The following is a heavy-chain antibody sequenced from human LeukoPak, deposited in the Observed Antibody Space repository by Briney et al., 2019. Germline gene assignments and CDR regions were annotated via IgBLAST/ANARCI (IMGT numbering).Heavy chain of an antibody. Sequence: HPGGSLRLSCAASGFTFSSYGMHWVRQAPGKGLEWVAFIRYDGSNKYYADSVKGRFTISRDNSKNTLYLQMNSLRAEDTAVYYCAKTLGNQAAAGRGAVYFDYWGQGTLVTVSS. CDR3: AKTLGNQAAAGRGAVYFDY. D-gene: IGHD6-13*01. CDR1: GFTFSSYG. V-gene: IGHV3-30*02. CDR2: IRYDGSNK. J-gene: IGHJ4*02.